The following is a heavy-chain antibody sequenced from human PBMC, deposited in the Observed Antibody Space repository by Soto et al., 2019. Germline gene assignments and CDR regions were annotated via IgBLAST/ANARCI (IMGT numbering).Heavy chain of an antibody. CDR3: ARSLRNYYGSGSYYPSQYYFDY. J-gene: IGHJ4*02. D-gene: IGHD3-10*01. CDR1: GGTFSSYA. Sequence: QVQLVQSGAEVKKPGSSVKVSCKASGGTFSSYAISWVRQAPGQGLEWMGGIIPIFGTANYAQKFQGRVTITAYESTRTAYMELSSLRSEDTAVYYCARSLRNYYGSGSYYPSQYYFDYWGQGTLVTVSS. V-gene: IGHV1-69*01. CDR2: IIPIFGTA.